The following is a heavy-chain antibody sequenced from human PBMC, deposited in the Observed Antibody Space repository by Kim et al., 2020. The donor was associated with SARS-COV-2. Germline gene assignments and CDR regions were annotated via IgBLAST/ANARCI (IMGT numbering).Heavy chain of an antibody. J-gene: IGHJ4*02. V-gene: IGHV1-2*02. CDR3: ARDPRAVTCPFDY. Sequence: YAQKFQGRVTMTRDTSISTAYMELSRLRSDDTAVYYCARDPRAVTCPFDYWGQGTLVTVSS. D-gene: IGHD4-4*01.